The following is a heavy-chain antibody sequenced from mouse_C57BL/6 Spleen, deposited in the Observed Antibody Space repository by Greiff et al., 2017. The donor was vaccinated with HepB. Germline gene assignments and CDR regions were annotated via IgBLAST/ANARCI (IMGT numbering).Heavy chain of an antibody. V-gene: IGHV3-6*01. D-gene: IGHD1-2*01. Sequence: DVKLQESGPGLVKPSQSLSLTCSVTGYSITSGYYWNWIRQFPGNKLEWMGYISYDGSNNYNPSLKNRISITRDTSKNQFFLKLNSVTTEDTATYYCARHYSWGQGTLVTVSA. CDR2: ISYDGSN. CDR3: ARHYS. CDR1: GYSITSGYY. J-gene: IGHJ3*01.